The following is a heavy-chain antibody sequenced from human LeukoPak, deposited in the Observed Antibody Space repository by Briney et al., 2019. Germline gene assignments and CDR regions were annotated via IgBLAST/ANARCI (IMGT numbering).Heavy chain of an antibody. D-gene: IGHD3-22*01. CDR2: INHSGST. CDR3: ARGIYDSDFDY. V-gene: IGHV4-34*01. Sequence: PSETLSLTCAVYGGSFSGYYWSWIRQPPGKGLEWIGEINHSGSTNYNPSLKSRVTISVDTSKNQFSLQLSSVTAADTAVYYCARGIYDSDFDYWGQGTLVTVSS. J-gene: IGHJ4*02. CDR1: GGSFSGYY.